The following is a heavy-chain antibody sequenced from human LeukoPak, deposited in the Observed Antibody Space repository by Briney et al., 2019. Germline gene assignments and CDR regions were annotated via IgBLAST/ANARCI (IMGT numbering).Heavy chain of an antibody. CDR3: ARVGIAVASYLFDY. CDR1: GGTFSSYA. V-gene: IGHV1-69*04. CDR2: IIPIFGIA. J-gene: IGHJ4*02. D-gene: IGHD6-19*01. Sequence: ASVKVSCKASGGTFSSYAISWVRQAPGQGLEWMGRIIPIFGIANYVQKFQGRVTITADKSTSTAYMELSSLRSEDTAVYYCARVGIAVASYLFDYWGQGTLVTVSS.